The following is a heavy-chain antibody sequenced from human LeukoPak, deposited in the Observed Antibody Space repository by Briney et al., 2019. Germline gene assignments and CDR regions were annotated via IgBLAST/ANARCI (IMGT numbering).Heavy chain of an antibody. J-gene: IGHJ4*02. V-gene: IGHV1-18*01. CDR3: ATGGAVAGTGGY. D-gene: IGHD6-19*01. CDR1: GYTFTSYG. Sequence: ASVKVSCKASGYTFTSYGISWVRQAPGQGLECMGWISAYNGNTNYAQKLQGRVTMTTDTSTSAAYMELRSLRSDDTAVYYCATGGAVAGTGGYWGQGTLVTVSS. CDR2: ISAYNGNT.